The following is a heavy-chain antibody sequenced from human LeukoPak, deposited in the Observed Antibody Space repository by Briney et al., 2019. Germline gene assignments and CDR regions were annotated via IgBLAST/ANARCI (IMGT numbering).Heavy chain of an antibody. D-gene: IGHD3-16*01. CDR1: GFIFRDYA. J-gene: IGHJ4*02. CDR3: AKASWVSSADAVL. Sequence: GGSLRLSCVASGFIFRDYAMSWVRQTPAGGLEWVSSLRGDGETFYTDSVKRRFSLSRDHSRNTVYLQLSNLRVEDTAVYYCAKASWVSSADAVLWGQGTLVTVS. V-gene: IGHV3-23*01. CDR2: LRGDGET.